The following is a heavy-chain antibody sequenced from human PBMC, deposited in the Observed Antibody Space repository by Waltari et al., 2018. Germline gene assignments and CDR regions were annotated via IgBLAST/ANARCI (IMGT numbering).Heavy chain of an antibody. J-gene: IGHJ3*02. CDR2: IYHSGST. D-gene: IGHD6-19*01. CDR1: GGSISSSNW. Sequence: QVQLQESGPGLVKPSGTLSLSCAVSGGSISSSNWWSWVRQPPGKGLEWIGEIYHSGSTNCHPSLKGRGTRSVEKSKNQFSLELSSVTAADTAVYYCVRVSEQWLVHAFDIWGQGTMVSVSS. V-gene: IGHV4-4*02. CDR3: VRVSEQWLVHAFDI.